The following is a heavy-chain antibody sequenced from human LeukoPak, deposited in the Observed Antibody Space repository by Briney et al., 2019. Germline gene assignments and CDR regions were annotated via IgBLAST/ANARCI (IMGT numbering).Heavy chain of an antibody. J-gene: IGHJ4*02. CDR2: INPNSGGT. D-gene: IGHD3-16*01. CDR1: GYTLTELS. Sequence: ASVKVSCKVSGYTLTELSVHWVRQAPGKGLEWMGWINPNSGGTNYAQKFQGRVTMTRDTSISTAYMELSRLRSDDTAVYYRARDGGGVCAYWGQGTLVTVSS. CDR3: ARDGGGVCAY. V-gene: IGHV1-2*02.